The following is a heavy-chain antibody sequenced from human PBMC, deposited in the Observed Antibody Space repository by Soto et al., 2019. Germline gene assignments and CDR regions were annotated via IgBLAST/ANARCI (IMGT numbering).Heavy chain of an antibody. CDR1: GFTFDDYA. Sequence: PGGSLRLSCAASGFTFDDYAMHWVRQAPGKGLEWVSGISWNSGSIGYADSVKGRFTISRDNAKNSLYLHMNSLRAEDTALYYCAKDGVTTADYYYYYYMDVWGKGTTVTVSS. V-gene: IGHV3-9*01. D-gene: IGHD4-4*01. J-gene: IGHJ6*03. CDR3: AKDGVTTADYYYYYYMDV. CDR2: ISWNSGSI.